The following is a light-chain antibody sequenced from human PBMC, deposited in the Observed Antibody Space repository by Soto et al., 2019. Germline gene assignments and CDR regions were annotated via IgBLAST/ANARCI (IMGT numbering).Light chain of an antibody. V-gene: IGKV3D-11*01. CDR3: QQRSNWPIT. Sequence: EVVMRQSPATLSVSPVEGATLSCRASQGIGDTLAWYQHKPGQTPRLLIYGASNRAPGIPARFRGSGSGTDFTLTISGLEPEDFALYYCQQRSNWPITFGQGTRLEIK. J-gene: IGKJ5*01. CDR2: GAS. CDR1: QGIGDT.